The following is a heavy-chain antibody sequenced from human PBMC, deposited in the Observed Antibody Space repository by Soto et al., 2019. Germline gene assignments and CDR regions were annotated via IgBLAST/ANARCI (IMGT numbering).Heavy chain of an antibody. Sequence: SETPSLTCAVYGGSFSGYYWSWIRQPPGKGLEWIGEINHSGSTNYNPSLKSRVTISVDTSKNQFSLKLSSVTAADTAVYYCARGRGARYYYGSGSYYSNWFDPWGQGTLVTVS. CDR1: GGSFSGYY. CDR2: INHSGST. J-gene: IGHJ5*02. V-gene: IGHV4-34*01. CDR3: ARGRGARYYYGSGSYYSNWFDP. D-gene: IGHD3-10*01.